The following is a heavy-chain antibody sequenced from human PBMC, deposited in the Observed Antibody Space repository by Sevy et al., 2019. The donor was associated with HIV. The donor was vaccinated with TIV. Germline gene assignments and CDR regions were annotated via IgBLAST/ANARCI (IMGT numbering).Heavy chain of an antibody. Sequence: GGSLRLSCAASGFTFSSYAMHWVRQAPGKGLEWVAVISYDGSNKYYAVSVKGRFTISRDNSKNTLYLQMNSLRAEDTAVYYCARDRYYGSGSYYTFDYWGQGTLVTVSS. J-gene: IGHJ4*02. CDR2: ISYDGSNK. D-gene: IGHD3-10*01. V-gene: IGHV3-30-3*01. CDR3: ARDRYYGSGSYYTFDY. CDR1: GFTFSSYA.